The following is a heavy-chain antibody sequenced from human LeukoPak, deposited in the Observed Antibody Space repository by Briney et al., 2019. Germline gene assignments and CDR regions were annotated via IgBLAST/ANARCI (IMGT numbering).Heavy chain of an antibody. V-gene: IGHV1-2*02. CDR3: ARLTYSTSSGGQYFDY. CDR2: INPNSGGT. CDR1: GYTFTDYY. J-gene: IGHJ4*02. D-gene: IGHD6-6*01. Sequence: ASVKVSCKASGYTFTDYYMHWVRQAPGQGLEWMAWINPNSGGTNYAQKFQGRVTMTRDASISTAYMELRSLRSDDTAVYYCARLTYSTSSGGQYFDYWGQGSLVTVSS.